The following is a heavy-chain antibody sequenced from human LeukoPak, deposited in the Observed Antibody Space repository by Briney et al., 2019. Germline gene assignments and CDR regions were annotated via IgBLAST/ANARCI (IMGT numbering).Heavy chain of an antibody. CDR1: GFTFSSYA. J-gene: IGHJ4*02. CDR3: AKPDTASSGFIPYYFDY. D-gene: IGHD3-22*01. V-gene: IGHV3-23*01. Sequence: PGGSLRLSCAASGFTFSSYAMSWVRQAPGKGLEWVSAISGSGGSTCYADSVKGRFTIPRDNSKNTLYLQMNSLRAEDTAVYYCAKPDTASSGFIPYYFDYWGQGTLVTVSS. CDR2: ISGSGGST.